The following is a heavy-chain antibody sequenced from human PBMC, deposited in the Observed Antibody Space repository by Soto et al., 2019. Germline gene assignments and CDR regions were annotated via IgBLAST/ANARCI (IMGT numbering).Heavy chain of an antibody. J-gene: IGHJ5*02. V-gene: IGHV1-46*01. Sequence: QVQLVQSGAEVKKPGASVKVSCRSSGYTFTNYYMHWVRQAPGQGLEWMGMIKPTGGETTYAQKFLGRAPMPRDTPTGTLSRELSSLRSEDTAIYYCARGGDIVVVPAPLDHWGQGTLVTVSS. CDR3: ARGGDIVVVPAPLDH. CDR1: GYTFTNYY. CDR2: IKPTGGET. D-gene: IGHD2-21*02.